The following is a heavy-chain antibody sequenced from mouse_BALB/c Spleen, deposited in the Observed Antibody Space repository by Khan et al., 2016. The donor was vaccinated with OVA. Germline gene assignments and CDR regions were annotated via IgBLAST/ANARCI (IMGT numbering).Heavy chain of an antibody. CDR1: GFSLSRYN. CDR3: ARAYYRYDGYYAMDY. CDR2: IWGGGGT. V-gene: IGHV2-6-4*01. D-gene: IGHD2-14*01. J-gene: IGHJ4*01. Sequence: QVQLKQSGPGLVAPSQSLFITCTVSGFSLSRYNIHWVRQPPGKGLEWLGMIWGGGGTDYNSTLKSRLSISKDKSKSQVFLKMNSLQTDDTAMYYFARAYYRYDGYYAMDYWGQGTSVTVSS.